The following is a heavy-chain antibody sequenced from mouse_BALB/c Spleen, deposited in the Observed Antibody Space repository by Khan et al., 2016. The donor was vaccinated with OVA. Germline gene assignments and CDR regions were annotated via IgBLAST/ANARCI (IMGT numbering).Heavy chain of an antibody. V-gene: IGHV4-1*02. CDR3: ARPYRYDGRAGFAY. CDR2: INPDSSTI. Sequence: EVQLVETGGGLVQPGGSLKLSCAASGFDFSRYWMSWVRQAPGKGLEWIGEINPDSSTINYTPSLKDKFIISRDNAKNTLYLQMSKVRSEDTALYYCARPYRYDGRAGFAYWGQGTLVTVSA. D-gene: IGHD2-14*01. J-gene: IGHJ3*01. CDR1: GFDFSRYW.